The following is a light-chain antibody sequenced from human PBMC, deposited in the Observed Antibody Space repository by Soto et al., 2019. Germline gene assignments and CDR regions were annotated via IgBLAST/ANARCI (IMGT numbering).Light chain of an antibody. CDR3: QHYNSYSEA. Sequence: DIQMTQSPSTPSGSVGDRVTITCRASQTISSWLAWYQQKPGKAPKLPIYKASTLKSGVPSRFSGSGSGTEFTLTISSLQPDDFATYYCQHYNSYSEAFGQGTKVDIK. CDR1: QTISSW. V-gene: IGKV1-5*03. J-gene: IGKJ1*01. CDR2: KAS.